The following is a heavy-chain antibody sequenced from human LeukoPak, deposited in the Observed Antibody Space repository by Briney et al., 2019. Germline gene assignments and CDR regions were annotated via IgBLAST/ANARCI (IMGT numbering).Heavy chain of an antibody. D-gene: IGHD3-10*02. CDR1: GYTFTSYG. CDR3: ARVSSYTMSYGMDV. J-gene: IGHJ6*02. V-gene: IGHV1-8*02. Sequence: ASVKVSCKASGYTFTSYGISWVRQAPGQGLEWMGWMNPNSGNTGYAQKFQGRVTMTRNTSISTASMELSSLRSEDTAVYYCARVSSYTMSYGMDVWGQGTTVTVSS. CDR2: MNPNSGNT.